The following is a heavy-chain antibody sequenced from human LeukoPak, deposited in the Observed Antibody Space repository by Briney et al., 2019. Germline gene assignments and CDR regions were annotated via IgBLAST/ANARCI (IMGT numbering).Heavy chain of an antibody. J-gene: IGHJ3*02. CDR3: ATLGYYYDSSGSPDRAFDI. CDR2: ISWNSGSI. Sequence: GGSLRLSCAASGFTFDDYAMHWVRQAPGKGLEWVSGISWNSGSIGYADSVKGRFTISRDNAKNSLYLQMNSLRAEDTALYYCATLGYYYDSSGSPDRAFDIWGQGTMVTVSS. V-gene: IGHV3-9*01. CDR1: GFTFDDYA. D-gene: IGHD3-22*01.